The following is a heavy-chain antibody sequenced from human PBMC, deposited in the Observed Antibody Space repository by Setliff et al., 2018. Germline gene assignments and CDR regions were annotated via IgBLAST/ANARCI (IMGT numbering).Heavy chain of an antibody. CDR3: ARAPRYFDPTGSYFDF. J-gene: IGHJ4*02. CDR2: IYYSGST. CDR1: GDSIGRGGYY. D-gene: IGHD3-22*01. Sequence: PSETLSLTCSVSGDSIGRGGYYWSWIRQQPGKGLEWIASIYYSGSTYYNPSLKSRLRVSMDSSKNQFYLDLSSVTAADTAVYYCARAPRYFDPTGSYFDFWGQGTLVTVSS. V-gene: IGHV4-31*03.